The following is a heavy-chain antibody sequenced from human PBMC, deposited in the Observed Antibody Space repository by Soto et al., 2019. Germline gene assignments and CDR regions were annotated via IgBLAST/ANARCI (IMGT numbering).Heavy chain of an antibody. D-gene: IGHD3-3*01. J-gene: IGHJ6*02. CDR3: ARDPNYDFWSGYRNKEGTYGMDV. V-gene: IGHV3-48*03. Sequence: SLRLSCAASGFAFSGFEMNWVRQAPGKGLEWVSYISSGASNMYYADSVKGRFTISRDNAKSSLYLQMNSLRAEDTAVYYCARDPNYDFWSGYRNKEGTYGMDVWGQGTTVTVSS. CDR1: GFAFSGFE. CDR2: ISSGASNM.